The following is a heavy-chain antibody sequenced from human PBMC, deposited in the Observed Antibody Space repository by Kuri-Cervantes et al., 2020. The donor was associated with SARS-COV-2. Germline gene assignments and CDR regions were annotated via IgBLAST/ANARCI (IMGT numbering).Heavy chain of an antibody. CDR1: GFTFSSYA. Sequence: GGSLRLSCAASGFTFSSYAMSWVRQAPGKGLEWVSAISGSDGSTYYADSVKGRFTISRDNSKNTLYLQMNSLRAEDTAVYYCAKDDTGDYGPTYFDYWGQGTLVTVSS. J-gene: IGHJ4*02. V-gene: IGHV3-23*01. CDR3: AKDDTGDYGPTYFDY. D-gene: IGHD4-17*01. CDR2: ISGSDGST.